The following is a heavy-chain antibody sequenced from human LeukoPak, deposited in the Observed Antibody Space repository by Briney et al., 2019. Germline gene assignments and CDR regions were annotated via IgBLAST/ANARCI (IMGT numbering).Heavy chain of an antibody. V-gene: IGHV3-53*01. Sequence: AGGSLRLSCAASGLAVSSNYMSWVRQAPGEGLEWVSVLYTGSDTYYADSVKGRFTISRDNSKNTLYLQMNNLRVEDTAVYYCASTGSGYGERHFDYWGQGTLVTVSS. CDR3: ASTGSGYGERHFDY. J-gene: IGHJ4*02. CDR1: GLAVSSNY. D-gene: IGHD3-22*01. CDR2: LYTGSDT.